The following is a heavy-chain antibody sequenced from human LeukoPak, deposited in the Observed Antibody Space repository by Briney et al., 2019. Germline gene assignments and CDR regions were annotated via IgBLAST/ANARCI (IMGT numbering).Heavy chain of an antibody. CDR3: AKSGPGYSSGWYDY. V-gene: IGHV3-53*01. J-gene: IGHJ4*02. D-gene: IGHD6-19*01. CDR1: GFTVSSDY. Sequence: GGSLRLSCAASGFTVSSDYMSWVRQVPGKGLEWVSVIYSGGSTHYADSVKGRFTISRDNSKNTLYLQMNSLRAEDTAVYYCAKSGPGYSSGWYDYWGQGTLVTVSS. CDR2: IYSGGST.